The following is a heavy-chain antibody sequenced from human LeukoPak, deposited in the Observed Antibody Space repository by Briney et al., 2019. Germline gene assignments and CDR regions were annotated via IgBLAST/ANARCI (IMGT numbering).Heavy chain of an antibody. CDR3: ARATKEVVPAAKGWFDP. CDR1: GGSISSYY. V-gene: IGHV4-59*12. CDR2: IYYSGST. Sequence: PSETLSLTCTVSGGSISSYYWSWIRQPPGKGLEWIGYIYYSGSTNYNPSLKSRVTISVDTSKNQFSLKLSSVTAADTAVYYCARATKEVVPAAKGWFDPWGQGTLVTVSS. J-gene: IGHJ5*02. D-gene: IGHD2-2*01.